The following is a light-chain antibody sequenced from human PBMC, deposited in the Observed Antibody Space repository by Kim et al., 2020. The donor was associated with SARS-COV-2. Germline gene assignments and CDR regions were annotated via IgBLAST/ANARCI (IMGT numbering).Light chain of an antibody. V-gene: IGKV1-17*03. J-gene: IGKJ4*01. CDR2: AAS. CDR1: QGIANY. Sequence: SGSVGDRVTITCRANQGIANYVAWIQQKPGKDPKRLIYAASSLQSGVPSKFSGGESGTEFTHTISSLQPEEFATYYCLQYKSYPLTFGGGTKLEI. CDR3: LQYKSYPLT.